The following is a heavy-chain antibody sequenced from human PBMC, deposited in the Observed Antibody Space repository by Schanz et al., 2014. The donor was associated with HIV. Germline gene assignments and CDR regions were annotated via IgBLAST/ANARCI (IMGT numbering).Heavy chain of an antibody. D-gene: IGHD2-21*02. J-gene: IGHJ4*02. CDR2: INQSGGT. CDR3: ARGDFGGNSVDY. V-gene: IGHV4-34*02. CDR1: GASFSDDY. Sequence: QVRLQQWGAGLLKPSETLSLTCAVYGASFSDDYWTWIRQPPGKGLEWIGEINQSGGTNYNPSLKSRLTISIDPSKRQFSLNVTSVTAADTAVYYCARGDFGGNSVDYWGRGTLVTVSS.